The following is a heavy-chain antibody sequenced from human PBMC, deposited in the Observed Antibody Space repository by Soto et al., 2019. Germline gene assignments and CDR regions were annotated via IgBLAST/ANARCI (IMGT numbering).Heavy chain of an antibody. Sequence: EVQLVESGGGLVRPGGSLRLSCAASGFTFSYYWMHWVRQAPGEGLVWVSRIHSDGSSTTYADFVKGRFITSRDNARNTVALQMPSVRVADTAAFYCARGDRGAFDLWGQGTVVTVSS. CDR3: ARGDRGAFDL. CDR1: GFTFSYYW. J-gene: IGHJ3*01. D-gene: IGHD3-10*01. V-gene: IGHV3-74*01. CDR2: IHSDGSST.